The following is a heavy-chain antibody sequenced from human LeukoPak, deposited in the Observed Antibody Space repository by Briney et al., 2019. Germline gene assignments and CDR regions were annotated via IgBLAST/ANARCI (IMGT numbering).Heavy chain of an antibody. CDR3: ARPEHLGAAITDAFDI. J-gene: IGHJ3*02. CDR1: GFTFSSYS. V-gene: IGHV3-21*01. CDR2: IDFRGGDS. D-gene: IGHD1-26*01. Sequence: GGSLRLSCAASGFTFSSYSMNWVRQAPGKGLEWVSSIDFRGGDSFYADSVKGRFAISRDNAKRSLYLQMHSLRAEDTAVYYYARPEHLGAAITDAFDIWGQGTMVTVSS.